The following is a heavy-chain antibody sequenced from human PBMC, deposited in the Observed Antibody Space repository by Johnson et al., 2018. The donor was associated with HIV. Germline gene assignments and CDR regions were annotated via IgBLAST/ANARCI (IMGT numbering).Heavy chain of an antibody. CDR3: ARDQYAAYLKDDALDI. Sequence: QAQLVESGGGLVKPGGSLRLSCAASGFTFSNFYMSWIRQAPGKGLEWVAYISSDTTTMYYSDSVRGRFTISRDNVKNSLHLQMNSLRAEDTAVYYCARDQYAAYLKDDALDIWGQGTMVTVSS. V-gene: IGHV3-11*04. CDR2: ISSDTTTM. J-gene: IGHJ3*02. D-gene: IGHD2-2*01. CDR1: GFTFSNFY.